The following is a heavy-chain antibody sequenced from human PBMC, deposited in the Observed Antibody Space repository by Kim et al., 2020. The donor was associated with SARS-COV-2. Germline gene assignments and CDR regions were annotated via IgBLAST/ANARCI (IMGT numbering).Heavy chain of an antibody. CDR1: GFPFSSYS. CDR2: ISSSSNTI. V-gene: IGHV3-48*04. J-gene: IGHJ4*02. Sequence: GGSLRLSCAASGFPFSSYSMNWVRQAPGKGLEWVSYISSSSNTINDADSVKGRFTISRDNAKNSLYLHMNSLRVEDTAVYYCARIRGSYSGWGQGTLVTVSS. D-gene: IGHD1-26*01. CDR3: ARIRGSYSG.